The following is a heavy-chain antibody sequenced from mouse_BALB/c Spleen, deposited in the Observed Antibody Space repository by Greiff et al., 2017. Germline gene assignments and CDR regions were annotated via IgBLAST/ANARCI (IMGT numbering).Heavy chain of an antibody. Sequence: DVQLVESGGGLVQPRGSRKLSCAASGFTFSSFGMHWVRQAPEKGLEWVAYISSGSSTIYYADTVKGRFTISRDNPKNTLFLQMTSIRSEDTAMYYCARWRTARATKRGFMDYWGQGTSVTVSS. D-gene: IGHD3-2*01. J-gene: IGHJ4*01. CDR2: ISSGSSTI. V-gene: IGHV5-17*02. CDR3: ARWRTARATKRGFMDY. CDR1: GFTFSSFG.